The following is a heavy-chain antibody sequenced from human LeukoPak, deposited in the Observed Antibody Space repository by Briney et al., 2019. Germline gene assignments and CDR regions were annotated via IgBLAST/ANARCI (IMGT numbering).Heavy chain of an antibody. V-gene: IGHV3-66*01. CDR1: GFTVSSNY. CDR2: IYSGGST. J-gene: IGHJ4*02. CDR3: ARACGVYYYDSSGYYLEY. D-gene: IGHD3-22*01. Sequence: GGSLRLSCAASGFTVSSNYMSWVRQAPGKGLEWVSVIYSGGSTYYADSVKGRFTISRDNSKNTLYLQMNSLRAEDTAVYYCARACGVYYYDSSGYYLEYWGQGTLVTVSS.